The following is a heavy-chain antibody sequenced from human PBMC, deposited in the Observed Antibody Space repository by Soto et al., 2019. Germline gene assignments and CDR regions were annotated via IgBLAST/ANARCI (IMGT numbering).Heavy chain of an antibody. Sequence: PGGSLRLSCAASGFTFSSYSMNWVRQAPGKGLEWVSYISSSSSTIYYADSVKGRFTISRDNAKNSLYLQMNSLRAEDTAVYYCARADVLLWFGELFRPYYFDYWGQGTLVTVSS. CDR3: ARADVLLWFGELFRPYYFDY. J-gene: IGHJ4*02. CDR2: ISSSSSTI. V-gene: IGHV3-48*01. D-gene: IGHD3-10*01. CDR1: GFTFSSYS.